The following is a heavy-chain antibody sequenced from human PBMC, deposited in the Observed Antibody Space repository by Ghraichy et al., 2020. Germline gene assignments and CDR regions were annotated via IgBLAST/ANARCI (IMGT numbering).Heavy chain of an antibody. CDR3: ARGYFSGGSCYDYFDY. CDR2: ISDIGGST. V-gene: IGHV3-64*01. J-gene: IGHJ4*02. Sequence: GGSLRLSCAASGFTFSSYVMHWVRQAPGKGLEYVSGISDIGGSTYYANSVKGRFTLSRDNSKNTLFLQMGSLRAEDMAVYYCARGYFSGGSCYDYFDYWGQGTLVTVSS. CDR1: GFTFSSYV. D-gene: IGHD2-15*01.